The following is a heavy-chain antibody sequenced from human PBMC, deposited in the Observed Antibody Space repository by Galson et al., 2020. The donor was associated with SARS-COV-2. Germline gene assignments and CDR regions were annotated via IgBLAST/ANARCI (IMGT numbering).Heavy chain of an antibody. CDR3: SHFRGAIYFAY. J-gene: IGHJ4*02. D-gene: IGHD3-10*01. Sequence: SGPTLVKPTQALTLTCTFSGFLLSSSGVGVGWIRQPPGKALEWLALIYWDDDKRYSPSLNSRLTITKDTSKNQVVLTMTNMDPVDTATYYCSHFRGAIYFAYWGQGTLVTVSS. V-gene: IGHV2-5*02. CDR2: IYWDDDK. CDR1: GFLLSSSGVG.